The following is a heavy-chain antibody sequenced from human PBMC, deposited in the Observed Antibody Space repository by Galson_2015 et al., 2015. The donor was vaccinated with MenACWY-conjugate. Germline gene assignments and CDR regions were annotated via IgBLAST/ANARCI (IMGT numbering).Heavy chain of an antibody. J-gene: IGHJ1*01. Sequence: SLRLSCAASGFTFSSYEMNWVRQAPGKGLEWVSYISSSGNTIYYADSVKGRFTISRDNAKNSLYLQMNSLRAEDTAVYYCARGVYDSSGCYFPWGQGTLVTVSS. CDR3: ARGVYDSSGCYFP. V-gene: IGHV3-48*03. D-gene: IGHD3-22*01. CDR1: GFTFSSYE. CDR2: ISSSGNTI.